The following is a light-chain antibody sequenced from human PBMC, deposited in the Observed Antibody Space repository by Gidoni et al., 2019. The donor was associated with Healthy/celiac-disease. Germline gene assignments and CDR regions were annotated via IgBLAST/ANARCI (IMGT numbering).Light chain of an antibody. J-gene: IGKJ1*01. CDR1: QSISSY. V-gene: IGKV1-39*01. CDR3: QQSYSTPPWT. Sequence: DLHLTQPPSSLSASVGDRVTITCRASQSISSYLNWYQQKPGRAPKLLIYAASSLQSGAPSRFSGSGSGTDFTLTISSLQAEDFATYYCQQSYSTPPWTFXQXTKVEIK. CDR2: AAS.